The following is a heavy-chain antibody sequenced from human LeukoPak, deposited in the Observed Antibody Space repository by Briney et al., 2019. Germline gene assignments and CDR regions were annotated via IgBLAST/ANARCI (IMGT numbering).Heavy chain of an antibody. CDR1: GFTVSSNY. Sequence: GGSLRLSCAASGFTVSSNYMSWVRQAPGKGLEWVSVIYSGGSTYYADSVKGRFTISRDNSKNTLYLQMNSLRAEDTAVYYCARDAIPSRGDHDAFDIWGQGTMVTVSS. CDR3: ARDAIPSRGDHDAFDI. CDR2: IYSGGST. J-gene: IGHJ3*02. V-gene: IGHV3-53*01. D-gene: IGHD2-2*02.